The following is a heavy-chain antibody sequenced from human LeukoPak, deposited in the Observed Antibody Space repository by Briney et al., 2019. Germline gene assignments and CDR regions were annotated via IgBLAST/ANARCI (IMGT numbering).Heavy chain of an antibody. CDR2: IYYSGST. J-gene: IGHJ4*02. CDR1: GGSISSGSYY. D-gene: IGHD6-19*01. V-gene: IGHV4-39*01. CDR3: ARHRGAVAGTSHFDY. Sequence: PETLSLTCTVSGGSISSGSYYWSWIRQPAGKGLEWIGSIYYSGSTYYNPSLKSRVTISVDTSKNQFSLKLSSVTAADTAVYYCARHRGAVAGTSHFDYWGQGTLVTASS.